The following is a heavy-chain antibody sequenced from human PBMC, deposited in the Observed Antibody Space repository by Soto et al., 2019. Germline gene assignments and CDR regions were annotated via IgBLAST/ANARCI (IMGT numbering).Heavy chain of an antibody. Sequence: QVQLVESGGGVVQPGRSLRLSCAASGFTFSSYAMHWVRQAPGKGLEWVAVISYDGSNKYYADSVKGRFTISRDNSKNTLYLQMTSLRAEDTAVYYCAVAAAGTGIWGQGTIVTVSS. D-gene: IGHD6-13*01. CDR2: ISYDGSNK. CDR3: AVAAAGTGI. CDR1: GFTFSSYA. V-gene: IGHV3-30-3*01. J-gene: IGHJ3*02.